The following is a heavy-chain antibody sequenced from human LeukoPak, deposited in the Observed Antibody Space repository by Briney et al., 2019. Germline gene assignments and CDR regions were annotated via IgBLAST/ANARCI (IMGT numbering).Heavy chain of an antibody. Sequence: PGRSLRLSCAASGFTFSNYGMHWVRQAPGKGLEWVAVISYDGSNKYYADSVKGRFTISRDNSKNTLYLQMNSLRAEDTAVYYCAKVGYSYGLSTFLDYWGQGTLVTVSS. J-gene: IGHJ4*02. V-gene: IGHV3-30*18. D-gene: IGHD5-18*01. CDR3: AKVGYSYGLSTFLDY. CDR2: ISYDGSNK. CDR1: GFTFSNYG.